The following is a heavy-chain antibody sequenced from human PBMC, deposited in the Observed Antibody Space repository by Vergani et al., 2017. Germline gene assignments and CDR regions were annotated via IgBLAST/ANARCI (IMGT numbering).Heavy chain of an antibody. J-gene: IGHJ6*02. CDR2: ISGSGGST. CDR1: GFTVSSNY. CDR3: ARVGGFYYYYYGMDV. D-gene: IGHD6-25*01. V-gene: IGHV3-23*04. Sequence: EVQLVESGGGLVQPGGSLRLSCAASGFTVSSNYMSWVRQAPGKGLEWVSAISGSGGSTYYADSVKGRFTISRDNSKNTLYLQMNSLRAEDTAVYYCARVGGFYYYYYGMDVWGQGTTVTVSS.